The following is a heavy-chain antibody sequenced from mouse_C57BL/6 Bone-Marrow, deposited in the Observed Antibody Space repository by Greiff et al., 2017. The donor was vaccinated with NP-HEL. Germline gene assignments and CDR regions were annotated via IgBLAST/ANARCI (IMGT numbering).Heavy chain of an antibody. CDR3: ARRTDYGRSVDY. CDR2: IDPSDSYT. D-gene: IGHD2-4*01. CDR1: GYTFTSYW. V-gene: IGHV1-59*01. J-gene: IGHJ4*01. Sequence: VQLQQPGAELVRPGTSVKLSCKASGYTFTSYWMHWVKQRPGQGLEWIGVIDPSDSYTNYNQKFKGKSTLTVDKSSSTAYMQLSSLTSEDSAVYYCARRTDYGRSVDYWGQGTSVTVSS.